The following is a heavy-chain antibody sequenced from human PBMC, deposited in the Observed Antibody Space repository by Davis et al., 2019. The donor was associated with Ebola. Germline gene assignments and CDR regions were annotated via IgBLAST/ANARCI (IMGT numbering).Heavy chain of an antibody. Sequence: MPSETLSLTCTVSGGSIRGYYWSWIRQPPGKGLEWIGYIYYSGSTNYNPSLKSRVTISVDTSKNQFSLSLSSVTAADTAVYYCASLLTYYYGSGIYSSPYYFDYWGQGTLVTVSS. J-gene: IGHJ4*02. V-gene: IGHV4-59*08. CDR3: ASLLTYYYGSGIYSSPYYFDY. CDR1: GGSIRGYY. CDR2: IYYSGST. D-gene: IGHD3-10*01.